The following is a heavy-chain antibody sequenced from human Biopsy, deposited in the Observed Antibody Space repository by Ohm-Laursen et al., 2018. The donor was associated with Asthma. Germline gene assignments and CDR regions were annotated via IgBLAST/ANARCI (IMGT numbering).Heavy chain of an antibody. CDR1: VGTFNTYV. CDR2: INFVFGTT. D-gene: IGHD2-2*01. CDR3: ARKAGSCISRTCYSLDF. V-gene: IGHV1-69*13. J-gene: IGHJ4*02. Sequence: SVTASCTSLVGTFNTYVIGWVRHAPGQGLEWMCGINFVFGTTTYPQKFQDRVTISADDSTSTVYMELSSLRSEDTAVYYCARKAGSCISRTCYSLDFWGQGTLVTVSS.